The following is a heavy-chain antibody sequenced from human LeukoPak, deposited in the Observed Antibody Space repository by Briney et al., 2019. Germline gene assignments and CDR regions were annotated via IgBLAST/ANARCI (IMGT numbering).Heavy chain of an antibody. Sequence: GGSLRLSCAASGFTFSSYSMNWVRQAPGKGLEWVSSISSSSSYIYYADSVKGRFTISRDNAKNSLYLQMNSLRAEDTAVFYCARASAYGDYEGGCELDYWGQGTLVTVSS. D-gene: IGHD4-17*01. J-gene: IGHJ4*02. V-gene: IGHV3-21*06. CDR1: GFTFSSYS. CDR3: ARASAYGDYEGGCELDY. CDR2: ISSSSSYI.